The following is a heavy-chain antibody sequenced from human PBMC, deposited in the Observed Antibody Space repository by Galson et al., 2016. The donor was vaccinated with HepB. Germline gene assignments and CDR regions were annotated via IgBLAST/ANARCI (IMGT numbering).Heavy chain of an antibody. CDR2: MYHSGRT. D-gene: IGHD4-11*01. J-gene: IGHJ5*02. CDR1: GDSTSSNNW. Sequence: SETLSLTCAVSGDSTSSNNWWSWVRQAPGKGLEWIGEMYHSGRTKYNPSLKSRVTISVDKSNNHFSLKLSSVTAADTAVYYCARIRGNRDNNYFDPWGQGTLVTVSS. CDR3: ARIRGNRDNNYFDP. V-gene: IGHV4-4*02.